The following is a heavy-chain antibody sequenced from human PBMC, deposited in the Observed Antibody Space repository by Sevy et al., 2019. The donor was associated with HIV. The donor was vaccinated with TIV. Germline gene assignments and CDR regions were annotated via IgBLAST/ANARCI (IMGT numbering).Heavy chain of an antibody. Sequence: GGSLRLSCAASGFTFSSYGMHWVRQAPGKGLEWVAVMWYDGSNKYYADSVKGRFTISRDNSKNTLYLQMNSLRAEDTAVYYCAREDYDILTGYRGYYYYGMDVWGQGTTVTVSS. CDR3: AREDYDILTGYRGYYYYGMDV. CDR1: GFTFSSYG. CDR2: MWYDGSNK. D-gene: IGHD3-9*01. V-gene: IGHV3-33*01. J-gene: IGHJ6*02.